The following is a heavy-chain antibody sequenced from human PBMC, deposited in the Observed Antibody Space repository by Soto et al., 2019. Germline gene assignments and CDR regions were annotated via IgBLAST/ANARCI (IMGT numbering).Heavy chain of an antibody. CDR2: ISYDGSNK. CDR3: ARESLLLYHFDY. V-gene: IGHV3-30-3*01. D-gene: IGHD3-10*01. Sequence: GGSLRLSCAASGFTLSTYAMQWLRQAPGKGLEWVAVISYDGSNKYYADSVKGRFTISRDNSKNTLYLQMNSLRAEDTAVYYCARESLLLYHFDYWGQVTRVTVAS. CDR1: GFTLSTYA. J-gene: IGHJ4*02.